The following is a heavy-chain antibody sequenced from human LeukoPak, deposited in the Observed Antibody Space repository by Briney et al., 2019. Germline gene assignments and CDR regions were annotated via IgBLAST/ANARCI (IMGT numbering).Heavy chain of an antibody. CDR3: ARISYYYDSSGYDY. V-gene: IGHV1-18*01. CDR1: VYTFTIYS. Sequence: ASGTVSFTSAVYTFTIYSISWVRQAAGQGLEWRGWISAYNGSRNYAQKLQGRVTMTTDTSTSTAYMELRSLRSDDTAVYYCARISYYYDSSGYDYWGQGTLVTVSS. CDR2: ISAYNGSR. D-gene: IGHD3-22*01. J-gene: IGHJ4*02.